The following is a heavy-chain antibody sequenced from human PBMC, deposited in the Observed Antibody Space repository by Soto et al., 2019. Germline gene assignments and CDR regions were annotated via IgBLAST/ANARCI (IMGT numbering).Heavy chain of an antibody. Sequence: ASVKVSFKASGYTFTSYGISWVRQAPGQGLEWMGWISAYNGNTNYAQKLQGRVTMTTDTSTSTAYVELRSLRSDDTAVYYCARVVGQWLGDAFDIWGQGTMVTVSS. D-gene: IGHD6-19*01. CDR3: ARVVGQWLGDAFDI. V-gene: IGHV1-18*01. CDR1: GYTFTSYG. J-gene: IGHJ3*02. CDR2: ISAYNGNT.